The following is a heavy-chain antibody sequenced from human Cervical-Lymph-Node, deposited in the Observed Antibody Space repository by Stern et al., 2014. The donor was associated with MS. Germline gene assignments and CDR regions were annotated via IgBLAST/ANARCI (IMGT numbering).Heavy chain of an antibody. CDR1: GYTFTRDQ. CDR3: ARDNVVVPVPATLYGMDV. D-gene: IGHD2-15*01. V-gene: IGHV1-46*01. Sequence: QVQLVQSGAEVKKPGASVKVSCTASGYTFTRDQMHWVRQAPGQGLEWMGVINPTGGSTGNAQKFQGRVTMTRDTSTSTVYMELSSLTSEDTAIYYCARDNVVVPVPATLYGMDVWGQGTTVTVSS. J-gene: IGHJ6*02. CDR2: INPTGGST.